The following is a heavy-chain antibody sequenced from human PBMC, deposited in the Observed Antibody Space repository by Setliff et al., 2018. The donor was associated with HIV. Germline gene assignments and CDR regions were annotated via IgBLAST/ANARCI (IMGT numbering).Heavy chain of an antibody. CDR3: ARDQKYFYDSSGDVFDI. J-gene: IGHJ3*02. CDR2: ISAYSGNT. V-gene: IGHV1-18*01. D-gene: IGHD3-22*01. CDR1: GYSFTSYG. Sequence: ASVKVSCKAAGYSFTSYGITWVRQAPGQGLEWMGWISAYSGNTNYAQKLQGRVTMTTDTSTNTAYMELRSLSSDCTAVYYCARDQKYFYDSSGDVFDIWGQGTMVTV.